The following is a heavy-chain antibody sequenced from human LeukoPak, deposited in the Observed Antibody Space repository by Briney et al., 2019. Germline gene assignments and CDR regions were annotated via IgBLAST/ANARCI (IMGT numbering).Heavy chain of an antibody. D-gene: IGHD6-19*01. CDR2: ISYDGSNK. Sequence: GGSLRLSCAASGFTFSSYAMHWVRQAPGKGLEWVAVISYDGSNKYYADSVKGRFTISRDNSKNTLYLQMNSLRAEDTAVYYCARDRGIAVAGTYFQHWGQGTLVTVSS. V-gene: IGHV3-30-3*01. J-gene: IGHJ1*01. CDR1: GFTFSSYA. CDR3: ARDRGIAVAGTYFQH.